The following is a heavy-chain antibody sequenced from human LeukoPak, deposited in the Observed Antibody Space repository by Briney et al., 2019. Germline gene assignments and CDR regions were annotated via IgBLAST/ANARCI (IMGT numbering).Heavy chain of an antibody. J-gene: IGHJ3*02. CDR3: AREGGELGIGMSAFDI. V-gene: IGHV1-2*02. D-gene: IGHD7-27*01. CDR1: GYTFTGYC. CDR2: INPNSGGT. Sequence: VASVKVSCKASGYTFTGYCMHWVRQAPGQGLEWMGWINPNSGGTNYAQKFQGRVTMTRDTSISTAYMELSRLRSDDTAVYYCAREGGELGIGMSAFDIWGQGTKVTVSS.